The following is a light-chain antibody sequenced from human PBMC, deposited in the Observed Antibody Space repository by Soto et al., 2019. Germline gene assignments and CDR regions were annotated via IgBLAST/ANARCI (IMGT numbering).Light chain of an antibody. CDR2: EVS. V-gene: IGLV2-14*01. CDR1: SSDVGGYNY. Sequence: QSALTQPPSASGSPGQSITISCTGTSSDVGGYNYVSWYQQHPGKAPKLMIYEVSNRPSGVSNRFSGSKSGNTAPLTISGLPAEDEADYYCSSYTSSSPVVFGGGTKLTVL. J-gene: IGLJ2*01. CDR3: SSYTSSSPVV.